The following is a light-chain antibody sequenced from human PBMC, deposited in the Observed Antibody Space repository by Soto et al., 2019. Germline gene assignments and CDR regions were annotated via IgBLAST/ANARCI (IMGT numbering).Light chain of an antibody. CDR1: QSISSN. V-gene: IGKV3-15*01. CDR2: GAS. J-gene: IGKJ4*01. Sequence: EIVMTQSPATLSLSPGERATLSCRASQSISSNLAWYQQKPGQAPRLLIYGASTRAPDIPARFSGSGSGTEFTLTISSLQSADFAVSYCQHYNNWPPLTFGGGTKVEIK. CDR3: QHYNNWPPLT.